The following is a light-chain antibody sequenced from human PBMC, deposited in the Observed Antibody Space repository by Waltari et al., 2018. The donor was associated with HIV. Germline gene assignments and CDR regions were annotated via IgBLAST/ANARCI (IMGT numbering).Light chain of an antibody. CDR1: QSIGVW. CDR3: QEYTTYLGT. Sequence: DIQVSQSPSTLSESVGGTVTITCRASQSIGVWLAWYQQKPGKAPKFLISKASSLESGVPSRFSGSGAATEFTLTISSLQPDDFATYFCQEYTTYLGTFGQGTKVEIK. J-gene: IGKJ1*01. CDR2: KAS. V-gene: IGKV1-5*03.